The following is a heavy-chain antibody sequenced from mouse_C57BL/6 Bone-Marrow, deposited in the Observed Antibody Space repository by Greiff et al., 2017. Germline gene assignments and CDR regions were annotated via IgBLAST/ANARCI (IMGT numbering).Heavy chain of an antibody. D-gene: IGHD1-1*01. Sequence: QVQLQQSGPGLVQPSQSLSITCTVSGFSLTSYGVHWVRQSPGKGLEWLGVIWRGGSTDYNAAFMSRLSITKDNSKSQVFFKMNSLQADDTAIYYCAKTTLSSSSPLYFDVWGTGTTVTVSS. CDR3: AKTTLSSSSPLYFDV. CDR1: GFSLTSYG. V-gene: IGHV2-5*01. CDR2: IWRGGST. J-gene: IGHJ1*03.